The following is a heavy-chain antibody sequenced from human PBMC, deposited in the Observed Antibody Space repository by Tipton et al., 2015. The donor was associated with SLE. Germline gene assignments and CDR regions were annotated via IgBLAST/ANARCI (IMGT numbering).Heavy chain of an antibody. CDR2: ISGSGGST. Sequence: LSLTCAASGFTFSSYAMSWVRQAPGKGLEWVSAISGSGGSTYYADSVKGRFTISRDNSKNTLYLQMNSLRAEDTAVYYCAKDYSSGWYYFDYWGQGTLVTVSS. CDR3: AKDYSSGWYYFDY. CDR1: GFTFSSYA. D-gene: IGHD6-19*01. V-gene: IGHV3-23*01. J-gene: IGHJ4*02.